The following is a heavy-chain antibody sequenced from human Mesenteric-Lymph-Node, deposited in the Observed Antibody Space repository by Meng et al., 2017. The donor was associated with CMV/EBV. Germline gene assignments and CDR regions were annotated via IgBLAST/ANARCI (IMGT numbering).Heavy chain of an antibody. CDR3: ARSPYELIYAGWFDS. D-gene: IGHD3/OR15-3a*01. CDR2: ISSSSSYI. CDR1: GFTFSSYS. J-gene: IGHJ5*01. Sequence: GGSLRLSCAASGFTFSSYSMNWVRQAPGKGLEWVSSISSSSSYIYYADSVKGRFTISRDNAKNSLYLQMNSLRAEDTAVYYCARSPYELIYAGWFDSWGQGTLVTVSS. V-gene: IGHV3-21*04.